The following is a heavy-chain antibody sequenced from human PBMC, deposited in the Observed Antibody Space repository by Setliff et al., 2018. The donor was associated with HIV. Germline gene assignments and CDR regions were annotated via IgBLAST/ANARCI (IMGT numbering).Heavy chain of an antibody. J-gene: IGHJ4*02. CDR2: IYHSGNT. CDR1: GDSISSDFY. D-gene: IGHD5-12*01. CDR3: ARWGDGYNSYDF. Sequence: GDSISSDFYWGWIRQPPGKGLEWIGSIYHSGNTYYMPSLQSRVIMSVDASRNQFSLNVNSLTAADTAVYFCARWGDGYNSYDFWGQGTLVTVSS. V-gene: IGHV4-38-2*01.